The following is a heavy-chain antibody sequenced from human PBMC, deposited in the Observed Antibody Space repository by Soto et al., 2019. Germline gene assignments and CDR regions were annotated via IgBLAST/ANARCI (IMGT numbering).Heavy chain of an antibody. J-gene: IGHJ4*02. CDR2: FNPILSFS. Sequence: QVQLVQSGAAVKKPGSSVKVSCKASGDTFNFYTINWVRQAPGLGLEWMGRFNPILSFSNSALKFQGRVTLTADKSTSTAHMVLSSLRSEDTAIYYCATSFGSGSRAFDYWGQGALVTVSS. CDR1: GDTFNFYT. D-gene: IGHD3-10*01. V-gene: IGHV1-69*02. CDR3: ATSFGSGSRAFDY.